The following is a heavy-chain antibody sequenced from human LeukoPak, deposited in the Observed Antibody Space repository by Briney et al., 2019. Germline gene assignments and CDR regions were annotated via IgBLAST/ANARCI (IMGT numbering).Heavy chain of an antibody. Sequence: PSQTLSLTCTVSGGSISSGGYYWSWLRQHPGKGLEWIGYIYYSGSTYYNPSLKSRVTISVDTSKNQFSLKLSSVTAADTAVYYCASAPPEGYYDSSGYYYVPLALDYWGQGTLVTVSS. CDR2: IYYSGST. D-gene: IGHD3-22*01. V-gene: IGHV4-31*03. CDR1: GGSISSGGYY. CDR3: ASAPPEGYYDSSGYYYVPLALDY. J-gene: IGHJ4*02.